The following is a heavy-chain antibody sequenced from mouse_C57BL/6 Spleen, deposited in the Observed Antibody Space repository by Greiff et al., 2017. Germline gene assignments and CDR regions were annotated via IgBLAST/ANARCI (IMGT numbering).Heavy chain of an antibody. CDR2: INPGSGGT. CDR3: AREGITGVYFDY. CDR1: GYAFTNYL. D-gene: IGHD1-1*01. Sequence: VQGVESGAELVRPGTSVKVSCKASGYAFTNYLIEWVKQRPGQGLEWIGVINPGSGGTNYNEKFKGKATLTADKSSSTAYMQLSSLTSEDSAVYFCAREGITGVYFDYWGQGTTLTVSS. V-gene: IGHV1-54*01. J-gene: IGHJ2*01.